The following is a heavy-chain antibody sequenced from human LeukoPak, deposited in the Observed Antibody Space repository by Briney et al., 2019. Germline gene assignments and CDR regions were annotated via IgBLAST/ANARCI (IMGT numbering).Heavy chain of an antibody. Sequence: ASVKVSCKASGGTFSSYAISWVRQAPGQGLGWMGGIIPIFGTANYAQKFQGRITITADESTSTAYMELSSLRSEDTAVYYCARLGYCSSTSCSPEYWGQGTLVTVSS. D-gene: IGHD2-2*01. CDR1: GGTFSSYA. J-gene: IGHJ4*02. CDR2: IIPIFGTA. V-gene: IGHV1-69*13. CDR3: ARLGYCSSTSCSPEY.